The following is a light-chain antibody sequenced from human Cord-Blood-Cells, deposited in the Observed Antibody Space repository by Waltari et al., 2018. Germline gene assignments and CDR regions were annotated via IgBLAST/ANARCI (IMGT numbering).Light chain of an antibody. V-gene: IGLV2-11*01. CDR1: SRNVGGYKF. CDR3: SSYAGSYTWV. Sequence: QSALTQPRSMSGSPGQSVTIPCTGNSRNVGGYKFVSWYQQHTGKAHKLMIYVVSKRPSGVPDRFSGSKSGNTASLPISGLQAEEEADYYCSSYAGSYTWVFGGGTKLTVL. J-gene: IGLJ3*02. CDR2: VVS.